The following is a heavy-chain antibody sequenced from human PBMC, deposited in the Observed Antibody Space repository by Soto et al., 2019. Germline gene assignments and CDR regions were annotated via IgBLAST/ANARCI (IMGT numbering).Heavy chain of an antibody. V-gene: IGHV4-30-2*01. CDR2: IYHSGST. CDR3: ASQRTYYYDSSGYYVD. J-gene: IGHJ4*02. Sequence: QLQLQESGSGLVEPAQTLSLTCAVSGGSVSSGGYSWSWIRQRPGKGLEWIGYIYHSGSTYYNPSLKSRVTISVVRSKNQFSLKLSSVTAADTAVYYCASQRTYYYDSSGYYVDWGQGTLVTVSS. D-gene: IGHD3-22*01. CDR1: GGSVSSGGYS.